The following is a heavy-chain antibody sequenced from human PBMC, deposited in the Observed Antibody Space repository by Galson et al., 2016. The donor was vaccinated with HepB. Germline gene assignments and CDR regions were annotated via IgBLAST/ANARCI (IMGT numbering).Heavy chain of an antibody. V-gene: IGHV4-31*03. CDR1: GGAISSGGYY. Sequence: TLSLTCIASGGAISSGGYYWSWIRQHPGKGLEWIGYIYYVGSTYYNPSLKSRVSMSVDTSKNQFSLKWNSVTAADTAVYYCARGGRGVSNWFDPWGQGTLVTVSA. J-gene: IGHJ5*02. CDR3: ARGGRGVSNWFDP. CDR2: IYYVGST. D-gene: IGHD3-10*01.